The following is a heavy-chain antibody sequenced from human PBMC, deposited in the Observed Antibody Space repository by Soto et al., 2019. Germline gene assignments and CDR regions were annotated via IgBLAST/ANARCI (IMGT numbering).Heavy chain of an antibody. V-gene: IGHV4-59*01. CDR2: VYYTGST. CDR3: ARSVAVPGAHIDY. D-gene: IGHD6-19*01. J-gene: IGHJ4*02. Sequence: SETLSLTCSVSGGSISGSYWSWIRQSPGKGLEWLGHVYYTGSTNYSPSLRSRVSISVDTSKNEFSLRLSSVTAADTAVYFCARSVAVPGAHIDYWGQGTQVTVSS. CDR1: GGSISGSY.